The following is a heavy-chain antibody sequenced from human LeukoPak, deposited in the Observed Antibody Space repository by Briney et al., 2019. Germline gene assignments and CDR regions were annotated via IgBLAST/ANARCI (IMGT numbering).Heavy chain of an antibody. CDR2: MYYGGDT. J-gene: IGHJ5*02. D-gene: IGHD3-3*01. V-gene: IGHV4-59*08. CDR1: AGSISSYY. CDR3: ARQRRVDWFDP. Sequence: SETLSLTCAVSAGSISSYYWGWIRQPPGKGLEWIGYMYYGGDTKYNPSLKSRVTISVDTSKSQFSLKLISVTAADTAVYYCARQRRVDWFDPWGQGTLVTVSS.